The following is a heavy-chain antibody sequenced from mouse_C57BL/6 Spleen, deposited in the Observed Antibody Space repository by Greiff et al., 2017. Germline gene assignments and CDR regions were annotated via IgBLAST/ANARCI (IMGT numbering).Heavy chain of an antibody. D-gene: IGHD1-1*01. CDR1: GFTFSDYG. CDR2: ISSGSSTI. V-gene: IGHV5-17*01. Sequence: EVQGVESGGGLVKPGGSLKLSCAASGFTFSDYGMHWVRQAPEKGLEWVAYISSGSSTIYYADRVKGRFTISRDNAKNTLFLQMTSLRSENTAMFNCARNYYGSRDYWGQGTTLTVSS. CDR3: ARNYYGSRDY. J-gene: IGHJ2*01.